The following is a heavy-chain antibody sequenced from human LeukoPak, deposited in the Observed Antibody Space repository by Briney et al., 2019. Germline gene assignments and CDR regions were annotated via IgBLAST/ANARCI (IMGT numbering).Heavy chain of an antibody. CDR3: ARGSSYGFSMGY. D-gene: IGHD3-16*01. V-gene: IGHV1-18*01. CDR1: GYTFTTYG. CDR2: ISGYNGDT. J-gene: IGHJ4*02. Sequence: ASVKVSCKTSGYTFTTYGILWVRQAPGQGLEWMGWISGYNGDTNYAQKLQGRVTMTTDTSTSTAYMELRSLRSDDTAVYYCARGSSYGFSMGYWGQGTLVTVSS.